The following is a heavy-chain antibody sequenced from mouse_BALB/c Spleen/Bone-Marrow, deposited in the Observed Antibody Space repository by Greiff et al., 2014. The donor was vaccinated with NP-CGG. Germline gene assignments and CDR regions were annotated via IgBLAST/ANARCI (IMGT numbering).Heavy chain of an antibody. J-gene: IGHJ3*01. CDR2: ISNGGGST. Sequence: EVQLVESGGGLVQPGGSLKLSCATSGFTFSDYYMYWVRQTPEKRLEWVAYISNGGGSTYYPDTVEGRFTISRDNAKNTLYLQMSRLKSEDTAMYYCARHNYDETWFAYWGQGTLVTVSA. V-gene: IGHV5-12*02. CDR3: ARHNYDETWFAY. CDR1: GFTFSDYY. D-gene: IGHD2-4*01.